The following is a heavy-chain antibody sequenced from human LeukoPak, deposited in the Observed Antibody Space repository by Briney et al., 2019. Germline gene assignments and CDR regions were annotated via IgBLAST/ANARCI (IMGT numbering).Heavy chain of an antibody. CDR1: GGTFSSYA. J-gene: IGHJ4*02. CDR2: IIPILGIA. CDR3: GASSGSWNDY. D-gene: IGHD3-22*01. V-gene: IGHV1-69*04. Sequence: SVKVSCKASGGTFSSYAISWVRQAPGQGLEWMGRIIPILGIANYAQKFQGRVTITSEKSTSTAYMELSSLRSEDTAVYYCGASSGSWNDYWGQGTLVTVSS.